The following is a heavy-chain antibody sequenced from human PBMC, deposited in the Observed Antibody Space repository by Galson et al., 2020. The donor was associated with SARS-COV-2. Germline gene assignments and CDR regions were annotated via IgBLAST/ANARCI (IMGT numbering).Heavy chain of an antibody. Sequence: QAGGSLRLSCAASGFTFSSYAMHWVRQAPGKGLEWVAVISYDGSNKYYADSVKGRFTISRDNSKNTLYLQMNSLRAEDTAVYYCATRDYGYVWGSYVAQYYFDYWGQGTLVTVSS. J-gene: IGHJ4*02. D-gene: IGHD3-16*01. CDR1: GFTFSSYA. CDR3: ATRDYGYVWGSYVAQYYFDY. CDR2: ISYDGSNK. V-gene: IGHV3-30*04.